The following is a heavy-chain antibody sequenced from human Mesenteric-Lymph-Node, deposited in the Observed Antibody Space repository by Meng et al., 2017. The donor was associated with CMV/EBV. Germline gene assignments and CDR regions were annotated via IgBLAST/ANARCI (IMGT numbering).Heavy chain of an antibody. CDR3: ARDRYYYGSGSYYNGNFDY. V-gene: IGHV3-30*03. CDR2: ISYDGTNK. CDR1: GFTFSTYG. D-gene: IGHD3-10*01. J-gene: IGHJ4*02. Sequence: GESLKISCGASGFTFSTYGFHWVRQAPGKGLEWVAVISYDGTNKRYANSAKGRFSISRDKSRNTLYLQMDSLRPEDTAVYYCARDRYYYGSGSYYNGNFDYWGQGTLVTVSS.